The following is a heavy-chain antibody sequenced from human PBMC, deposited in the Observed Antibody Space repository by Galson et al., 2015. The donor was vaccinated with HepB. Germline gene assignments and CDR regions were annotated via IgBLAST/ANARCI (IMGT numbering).Heavy chain of an antibody. V-gene: IGHV1-69*02. J-gene: IGHJ6*02. D-gene: IGHD2-2*01. CDR3: ARGADIVVVPAAIINYYYGMDV. CDR1: GGTFSSYT. Sequence: SVKVSCKASGGTFSSYTISWVRQAPGQGLEWMGRIIPILGIANYAQKFQGRVTITADKSTSTAYMELSSLRSEDTAVYYCARGADIVVVPAAIINYYYGMDVWGQGTTVTVSS. CDR2: IIPILGIA.